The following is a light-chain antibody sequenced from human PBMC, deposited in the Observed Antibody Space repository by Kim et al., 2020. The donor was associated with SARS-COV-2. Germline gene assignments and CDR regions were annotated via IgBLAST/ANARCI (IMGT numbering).Light chain of an antibody. V-gene: IGKV3-20*01. CDR1: QTIAGTY. CDR3: QQYGSSTYT. CDR2: DES. J-gene: IGKJ2*01. Sequence: LSPGEGATLSCRASQTIAGTYLAWYQQKPGQAPRLLIYDESSRATGIPDRFSGSGSGTDFTLTISRLEPEDFAVYYCQQYGSSTYTFGQGTKLEI.